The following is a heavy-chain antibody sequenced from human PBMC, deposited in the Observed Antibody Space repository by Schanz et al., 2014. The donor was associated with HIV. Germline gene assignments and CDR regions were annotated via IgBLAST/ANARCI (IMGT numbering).Heavy chain of an antibody. CDR1: GFTFDAYT. V-gene: IGHV3-48*02. Sequence: EVQLVESGGGLVQPGGSLRLSCVVSGFTFDAYTMNWVRQAPGKGLEWISYISGSSSTIYYAGSVKGRFTISRDNAKNSLFLQMNSLKDDDTAVYYCAREAYYFDFWNGQYYYYGLDVWGQGTTVTVSS. J-gene: IGHJ6*02. CDR3: AREAYYFDFWNGQYYYYGLDV. D-gene: IGHD3-3*01. CDR2: ISGSSSTI.